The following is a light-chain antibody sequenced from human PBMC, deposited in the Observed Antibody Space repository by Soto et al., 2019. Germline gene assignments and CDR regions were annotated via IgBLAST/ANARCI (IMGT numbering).Light chain of an antibody. CDR2: DVS. Sequence: QSVLTQPRSVSGSPGQSVTISCTGTSSDVGGYNYVSWYQQHPGKAPKLIIYDVSKRPSGVPDRFSGSKSGSTSGNTASLTISGLPAEDEADYYCGSYAGRYTVVFGGGTKLTVL. CDR1: SSDVGGYNY. V-gene: IGLV2-11*01. J-gene: IGLJ2*01. CDR3: GSYAGRYTVV.